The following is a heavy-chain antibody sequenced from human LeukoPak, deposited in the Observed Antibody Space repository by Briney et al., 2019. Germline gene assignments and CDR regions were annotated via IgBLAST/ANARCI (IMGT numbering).Heavy chain of an antibody. J-gene: IGHJ6*03. V-gene: IGHV3-21*01. CDR2: ISSSSSYI. CDR3: ARVLGYGDLYYYYYYYYMDV. Sequence: GGSLRLSCAASGFTFSSYSMNWVRQAPGKGLEWVSSISSSSSYIYYADSVKGRFTISRDNAKNSLYLQMNSLRAEDTAVYYCARVLGYGDLYYYYYYYYMDVWGKGTTVTVSS. D-gene: IGHD4-17*01. CDR1: GFTFSSYS.